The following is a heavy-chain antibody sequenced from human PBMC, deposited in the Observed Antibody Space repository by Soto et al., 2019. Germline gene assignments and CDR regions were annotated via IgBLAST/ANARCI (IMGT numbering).Heavy chain of an antibody. J-gene: IGHJ4*02. CDR1: GFTFSSYA. D-gene: IGHD1-1*01. Sequence: QVQLVESGGGVVQPGRSLRLSCAASGFTFSSYAMHWVRQAPGKGLEWVAVIAYDGRNKYYTDSVKGRFTISRDNSKNTMYLQVNSMRIEYTDVYFCASELERVFDYWGQGTMVTVSS. V-gene: IGHV3-30*04. CDR3: ASELERVFDY. CDR2: IAYDGRNK.